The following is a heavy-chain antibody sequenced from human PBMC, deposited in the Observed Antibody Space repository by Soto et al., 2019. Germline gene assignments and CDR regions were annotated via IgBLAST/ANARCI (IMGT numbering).Heavy chain of an antibody. CDR3: ARDNGVSGPSGFDP. D-gene: IGHD1-26*01. V-gene: IGHV1-69*13. CDR1: GGTFSSYA. J-gene: IGHJ5*02. CDR2: IIPIFGTA. Sequence: SVKGSCKASGGTFSSYAISWVRQAPGQGLEWMGGIIPIFGTANYAQKFQGRVTITADESTSTAYMELSSLRSEDTAVYYCARDNGVSGPSGFDPWGQGTLVTVSS.